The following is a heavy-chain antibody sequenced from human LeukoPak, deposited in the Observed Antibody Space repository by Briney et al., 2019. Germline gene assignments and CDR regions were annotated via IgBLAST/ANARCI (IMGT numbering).Heavy chain of an antibody. Sequence: SETLSLTCTVSGGSISTYYWTWIRQPPGKGLEWIGYIYYSGSTNYNPSLKSRVTISVDTSKNQFSLKLTSLTAADTAVYYCARRPGASSYHGMDVWGQGTTVIVSS. CDR2: IYYSGST. CDR3: ARRPGASSYHGMDV. J-gene: IGHJ6*02. V-gene: IGHV4-59*01. CDR1: GGSISTYY. D-gene: IGHD1-26*01.